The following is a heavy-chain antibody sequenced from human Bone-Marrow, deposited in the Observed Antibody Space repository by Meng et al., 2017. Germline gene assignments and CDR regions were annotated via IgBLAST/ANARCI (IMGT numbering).Heavy chain of an antibody. V-gene: IGHV1-69*05. Sequence: HVQLVQSGAEVKKPGSSVKVSCKASGGTFSSYAISWVRQAPGQGLEWMGGIIPIFGTANYAQKFQGRVTITTDESTSTAYMELRSLRSDDTAVYYCARDHPRIAVAGDAFDIWGQGTMVTVSS. D-gene: IGHD6-19*01. CDR1: GGTFSSYA. CDR3: ARDHPRIAVAGDAFDI. J-gene: IGHJ3*02. CDR2: IIPIFGTA.